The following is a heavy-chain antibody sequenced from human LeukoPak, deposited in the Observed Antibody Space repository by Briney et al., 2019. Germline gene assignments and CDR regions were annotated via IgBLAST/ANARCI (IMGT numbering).Heavy chain of an antibody. V-gene: IGHV3-64*01. D-gene: IGHD6-13*01. CDR2: ISSNGGST. Sequence: PGGSLRLSCAASGFTFSSYAVHWVRQAPGKGLEYVSAISSNGGSTYYANSVKGRFTISRDNSKNTLYLQMGSLRAEDTAVYYCARDGPSSSWEHDAFDIWGQGTMVTVSS. J-gene: IGHJ3*02. CDR3: ARDGPSSSWEHDAFDI. CDR1: GFTFSSYA.